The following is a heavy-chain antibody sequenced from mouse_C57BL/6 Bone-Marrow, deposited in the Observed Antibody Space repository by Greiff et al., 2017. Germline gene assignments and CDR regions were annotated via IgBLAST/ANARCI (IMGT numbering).Heavy chain of an antibody. CDR2: IDPENGDT. J-gene: IGHJ2*01. V-gene: IGHV14-4*01. CDR1: GFNIKDDY. D-gene: IGHD1-1*01. Sequence: DVKLVESGAELVRPGASVKLSCTASGFNIKDDYMHWVKQRPEQGLEWIGWIDPENGDTEYASKFQGKATITADTSSNTAYLQLSSLTSEDTAVYYGTTFTTVVAGVDYWGQGTTLTVSS. CDR3: TTFTTVVAGVDY.